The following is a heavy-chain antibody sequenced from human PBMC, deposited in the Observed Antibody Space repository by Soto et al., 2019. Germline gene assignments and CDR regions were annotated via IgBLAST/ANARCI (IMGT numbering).Heavy chain of an antibody. CDR3: ARAGAAASFGYYYYYYMDV. CDR1: GYTFTSYD. CDR2: MNPNSGNT. J-gene: IGHJ6*03. V-gene: IGHV1-8*01. Sequence: QVQLVQSGAEVKKPGASVKVSCKASGYTFTSYDINWVRQATGQGLEWMGWMNPNSGNTGYAQKLQGRVTMTRNTSISTAYMELSSLRSEDTAVYYCARAGAAASFGYYYYYYMDVWGKGTTVTVSS. D-gene: IGHD6-13*01.